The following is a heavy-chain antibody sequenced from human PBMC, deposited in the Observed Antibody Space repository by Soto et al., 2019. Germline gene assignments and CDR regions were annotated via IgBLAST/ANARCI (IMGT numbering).Heavy chain of an antibody. V-gene: IGHV4-31*03. Sequence: SETLSLTCTVSGGPITINGYFWSWLRQHPGKGLEWIGFIYYTGSTYYNPSLKSRLTISVDTSKNQFSLNLTSVTAADTATYFCARGSNFYGMDVWGQGTTVTVSS. D-gene: IGHD1-26*01. J-gene: IGHJ6*02. CDR3: ARGSNFYGMDV. CDR2: IYYTGST. CDR1: GGPITINGYF.